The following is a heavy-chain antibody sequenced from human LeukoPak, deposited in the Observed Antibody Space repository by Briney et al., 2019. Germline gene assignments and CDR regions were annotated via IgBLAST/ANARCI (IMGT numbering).Heavy chain of an antibody. CDR3: ARLNLAAAGTPRDY. J-gene: IGHJ4*02. D-gene: IGHD6-13*01. CDR2: INHSGST. V-gene: IGHV4-34*01. CDR1: GGSFSGYY. Sequence: SETLSLTFAVYGGSFSGYYWSWIRQPPGKGLEWIGEINHSGSTNYNPSLKSRVTISVDTPKNQFSLKLSSVTAADTAVYYCARLNLAAAGTPRDYWGQGTLVTVSS.